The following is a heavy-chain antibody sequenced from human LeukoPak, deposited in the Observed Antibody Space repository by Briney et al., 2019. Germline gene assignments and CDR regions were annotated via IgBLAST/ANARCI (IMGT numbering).Heavy chain of an antibody. V-gene: IGHV1-8*01. Sequence: ASVKVSCTASGYTFTSYDINWVRQAPGQGLEWMGWMNPNSGNTGYAQKFQGRVTMTRNTSISTAYMELSSLRSEDTAVYYCARRVGAPNQFDYWGQGTLVTVSS. CDR1: GYTFTSYD. CDR3: ARRVGAPNQFDY. CDR2: MNPNSGNT. J-gene: IGHJ4*02. D-gene: IGHD1-26*01.